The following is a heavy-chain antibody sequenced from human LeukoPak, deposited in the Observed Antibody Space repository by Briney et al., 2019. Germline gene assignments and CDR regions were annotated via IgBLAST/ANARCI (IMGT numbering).Heavy chain of an antibody. CDR1: GGSISSYY. CDR3: ARDLGPVVIAPNWAFDI. D-gene: IGHD2-21*01. CDR2: IYTSGST. J-gene: IGHJ3*02. Sequence: PSGTLSLTCTVSGGSISSYYWSWIRQPAGKGLEWIGRIYTSGSTNYNPSLKTRVTMSVDTSKNQFSLKLSSVTAADTAVYYCARDLGPVVIAPNWAFDIWGQGTMVTVSS. V-gene: IGHV4-4*07.